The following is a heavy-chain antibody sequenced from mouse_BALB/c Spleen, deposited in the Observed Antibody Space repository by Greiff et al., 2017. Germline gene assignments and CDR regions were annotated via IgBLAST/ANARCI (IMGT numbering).Heavy chain of an antibody. CDR1: GYSFTGYF. J-gene: IGHJ1*01. D-gene: IGHD1-1*01. Sequence: EVQRVESGPELVKPGASVKISCKASGYSFTGYFMNWVKQSHGKSLEWIGRINPYNGDTFYNQKFKGKATLTVDKSSSTAYMQLSSLTSEDSAVYYCARSGGSSYWYFDVWGAGTTVTVSS. V-gene: IGHV1-20*01. CDR2: INPYNGDT. CDR3: ARSGGSSYWYFDV.